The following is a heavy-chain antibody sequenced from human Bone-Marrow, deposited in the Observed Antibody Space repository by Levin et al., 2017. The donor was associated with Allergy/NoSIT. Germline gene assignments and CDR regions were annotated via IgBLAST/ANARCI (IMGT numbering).Heavy chain of an antibody. CDR1: GFELTTYE. V-gene: IGHV3-48*03. CDR3: ERQSYAHRWGSRSRAAYFFDY. D-gene: IGHD3-16*01. Sequence: GGSLRLSCAASGFELTTYEMNWVRQAPGKGLEWVAYISSDSSNRYYADSVKGRFTISRDNAENSLFLQMNSLRAGDTAIYSGERQSYAHRWGSRSRAAYFFDYWGQGILVTVSS. J-gene: IGHJ4*02. CDR2: ISSDSSNR.